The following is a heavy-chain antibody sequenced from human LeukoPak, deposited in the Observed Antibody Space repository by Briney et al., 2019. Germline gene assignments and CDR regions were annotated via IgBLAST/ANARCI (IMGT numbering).Heavy chain of an antibody. D-gene: IGHD6-19*01. CDR2: IYYSGST. V-gene: IGHV4-39*07. Sequence: PSETLSLTCTVSGGSISSSSYYWGWIRQPPGKGLEWIGSIYYSGSTYYNPSLKSRVTISVDRSKNQFSLKLSSVTAADTAVYYCARQRSLDSSGAPFNWFDPWGQGTLVTVSS. J-gene: IGHJ5*02. CDR1: GGSISSSSYY. CDR3: ARQRSLDSSGAPFNWFDP.